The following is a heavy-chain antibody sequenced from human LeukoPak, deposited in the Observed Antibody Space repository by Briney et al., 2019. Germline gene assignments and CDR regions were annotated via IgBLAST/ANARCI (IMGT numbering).Heavy chain of an antibody. CDR2: IKSKTDGGTT. CDR3: AKIREYYYNGLDV. J-gene: IGHJ6*02. Sequence: GGSLRLSCAASGFTFSNAWMSWVRQAPGKGLEWVGRIKSKTDGGTTDYAAPVKGRFTISRDDSKNTLYLQMNSLRAEDTAVYYCAKIREYYYNGLDVWGQGTTVTVSS. CDR1: GFTFSNAW. V-gene: IGHV3-15*01. D-gene: IGHD3-3*02.